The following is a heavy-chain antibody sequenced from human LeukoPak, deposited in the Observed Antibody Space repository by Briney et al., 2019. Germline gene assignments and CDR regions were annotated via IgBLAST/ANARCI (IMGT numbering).Heavy chain of an antibody. CDR2: ISSSGTTM. Sequence: GGSLRLSCAVSGFIFSTYGMNWVRQAPGKGLEWVSYISSSGTTMYYADSVKGRFTISRDNAKNSLYLQMDSLRAEDTAVYYCARVSGSSSDWGQGTLVTVSS. J-gene: IGHJ4*02. CDR3: ARVSGSSSD. V-gene: IGHV3-48*03. CDR1: GFIFSTYG. D-gene: IGHD6-6*01.